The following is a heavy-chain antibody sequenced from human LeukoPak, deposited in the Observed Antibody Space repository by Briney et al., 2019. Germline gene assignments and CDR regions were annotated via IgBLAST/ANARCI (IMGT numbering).Heavy chain of an antibody. Sequence: GGSLRLSCAASGFTFSSYTMNWIRQAPGKGLEWVSYIISSTSTRSYADSVMGRFTISRDNDKNSLYLQMNSLRPEDTAVYYCASDKDYAFDIWGQGTIVTVSS. CDR2: IISSTSTR. CDR1: GFTFSSYT. CDR3: ASDKDYAFDI. D-gene: IGHD3-16*01. V-gene: IGHV3-48*01. J-gene: IGHJ3*02.